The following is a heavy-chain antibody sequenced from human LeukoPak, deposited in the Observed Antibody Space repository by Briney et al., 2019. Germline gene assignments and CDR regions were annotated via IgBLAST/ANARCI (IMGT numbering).Heavy chain of an antibody. J-gene: IGHJ4*02. V-gene: IGHV3-7*03. D-gene: IGHD3-10*01. CDR1: GFTFSTYW. CDR3: ARGGSGSYSTFFDY. Sequence: GGSLRLSCAASGFTFSTYWMSWVRQAPGKGLEWVANIKQDGSDKYYVDSVKGRFTISRDNAKNSLYLQMNSLRAEDTAAYYCARGGSGSYSTFFDYWGQGALVTVSS. CDR2: IKQDGSDK.